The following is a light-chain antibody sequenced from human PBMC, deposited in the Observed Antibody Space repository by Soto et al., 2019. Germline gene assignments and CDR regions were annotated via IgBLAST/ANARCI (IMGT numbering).Light chain of an antibody. J-gene: IGLJ1*01. CDR1: SSDVGGYNY. Sequence: QSVLTQPHSASGSPGQSVTISCTGTSSDVGGYNYVSWYQQHPGKAPKLIIYEVNKRPSGVPDRFSGSKSGNTASLTVSGLQAEDEADYYCCSYAGSPYVFGTGTKLTVL. CDR2: EVN. V-gene: IGLV2-8*01. CDR3: CSYAGSPYV.